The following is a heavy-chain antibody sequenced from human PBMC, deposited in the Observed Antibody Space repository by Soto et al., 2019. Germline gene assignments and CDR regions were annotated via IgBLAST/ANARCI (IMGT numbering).Heavy chain of an antibody. CDR3: ARAKSSSSWDRHNYYGMDV. Sequence: QVQLVQSGAEVKKPGSSVKVSCKASGGTFSSYTISWVRQAPGQGLEWMGRIIPILGIANYAQKFQGRVTITADKXXSXASXELSSLRSEDTAVYYCARAKSSSSWDRHNYYGMDVWGQGTTVTVSS. CDR2: IIPILGIA. D-gene: IGHD6-13*01. CDR1: GGTFSSYT. V-gene: IGHV1-69*02. J-gene: IGHJ6*02.